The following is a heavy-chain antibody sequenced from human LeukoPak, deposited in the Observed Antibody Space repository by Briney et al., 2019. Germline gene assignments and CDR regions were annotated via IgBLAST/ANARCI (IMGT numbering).Heavy chain of an antibody. CDR3: AKDMGYYGSGSHAGPYYGMDV. Sequence: PGGSLRLSCAASGFTFSNYWMHWVRQAPGKGLVWVSRINSDGSSTSYADSVKGRFTISRDNSKNTLYLQMNSLRAEDTAVYYCAKDMGYYGSGSHAGPYYGMDVWGQGTTVTVSS. D-gene: IGHD3-10*01. CDR2: INSDGSST. CDR1: GFTFSNYW. V-gene: IGHV3-74*01. J-gene: IGHJ6*02.